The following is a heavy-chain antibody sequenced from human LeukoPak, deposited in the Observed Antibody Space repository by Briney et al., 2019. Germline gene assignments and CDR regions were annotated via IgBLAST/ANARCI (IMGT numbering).Heavy chain of an antibody. J-gene: IGHJ6*03. CDR3: VPRKEWSCYMGV. Sequence: GGSLRLSCATSGFSFSSYAMSWVRQAPGKGLEWVSDISGSGGSTYYADSVKGRFTISRDNSKNTLYLQMNSLRAEDTAVYYCVPRKEWSCYMGVWGKGTTVTVSS. V-gene: IGHV3-23*01. CDR1: GFSFSSYA. D-gene: IGHD3-3*01. CDR2: ISGSGGST.